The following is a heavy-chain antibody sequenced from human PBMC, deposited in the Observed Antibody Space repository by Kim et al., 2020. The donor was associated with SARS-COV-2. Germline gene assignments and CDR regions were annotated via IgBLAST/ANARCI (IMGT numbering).Heavy chain of an antibody. Sequence: SETLSLTCTVSGGSISSSSYYWGWIRQPPGKGLEWIGSIYYSGSTYYNPSLKSRVTISVDTSKNQFSLKLSSVTAADTAVYYCARHTWILGEPRKVGAAELWFDPWGQGTLVTVSS. CDR2: IYYSGST. CDR1: GGSISSSSYY. CDR3: ARHTWILGEPRKVGAAELWFDP. V-gene: IGHV4-39*01. D-gene: IGHD1-26*01. J-gene: IGHJ5*02.